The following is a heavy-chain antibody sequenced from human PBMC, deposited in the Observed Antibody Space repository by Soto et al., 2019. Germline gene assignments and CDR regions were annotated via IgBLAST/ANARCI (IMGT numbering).Heavy chain of an antibody. CDR1: GFAFNTYS. D-gene: IGHD6-19*01. J-gene: IGHJ4*02. V-gene: IGHV3-21*06. CDR3: ARDDGWLILDY. CDR2: ITRSSSYI. Sequence: EVQLVESGGGPVKPGGSLRLSCAASGFAFNTYSMNWVRQAPGKGLEWVAFITRSSSYIYYADSGRGRFTLSRDNAKNSLYLQMNSLRAEDTAIYYCARDDGWLILDYWGQGTLVTVSS.